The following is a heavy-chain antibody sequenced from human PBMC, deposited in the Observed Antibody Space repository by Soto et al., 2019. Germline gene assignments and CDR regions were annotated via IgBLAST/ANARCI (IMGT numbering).Heavy chain of an antibody. D-gene: IGHD1-26*01. Sequence: QVQLQESGPGLVKPSGTLSLTCAVFGGSISNSNWWTWVRQPPGKGLDWIGEIFHSGSTNYNSSLMVRVTISVDKANNQFSLKLSSVTAADTAVYYCAHRPIVGAAIWGQGTLVTVSS. CDR2: IFHSGST. J-gene: IGHJ4*02. V-gene: IGHV4-4*02. CDR3: AHRPIVGAAI. CDR1: GGSISNSNW.